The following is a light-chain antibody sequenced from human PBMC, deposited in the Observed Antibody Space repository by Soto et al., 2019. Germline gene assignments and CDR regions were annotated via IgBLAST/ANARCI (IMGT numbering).Light chain of an antibody. V-gene: IGKV3-11*01. CDR1: QSVSSC. CDR2: DAS. CDR3: QQYNNWPPIT. J-gene: IGKJ5*01. Sequence: EIVLTQSPATLSLSPGERATLSCRASQSVSSCLAWYQQKPGQAPRLLIYDASNRATGIPARFSGSGSGTEFTLTISSLQSEDFAVYYCQQYNNWPPITFGQGTRLEIK.